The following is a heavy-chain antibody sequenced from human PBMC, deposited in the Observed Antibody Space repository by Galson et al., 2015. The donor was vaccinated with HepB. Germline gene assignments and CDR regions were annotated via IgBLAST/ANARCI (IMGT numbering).Heavy chain of an antibody. CDR2: IYLGDSDT. CDR1: GYTFTNYW. CDR3: SRKGINGWSHSPPYYYYMDV. Sequence: QSGAEVKKPGESLKISCKGSGYTFTNYWIGWVRQMPGKGLEWMGIIYLGDSDTRYSPSFQGQVSISADKSISTAYLQWSSLKAPDTAMYYCSRKGINGWSHSPPYYYYMDVWGKGTTVTVSS. V-gene: IGHV5-51*03. D-gene: IGHD2-21*01. J-gene: IGHJ6*03.